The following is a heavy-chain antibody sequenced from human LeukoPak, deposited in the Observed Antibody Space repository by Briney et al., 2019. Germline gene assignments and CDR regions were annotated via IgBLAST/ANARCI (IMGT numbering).Heavy chain of an antibody. CDR2: ISSSSSTI. D-gene: IGHD4-17*01. V-gene: IGHV3-48*01. CDR1: GFTFSSYG. CDR3: AGYGEYWDWYFDL. J-gene: IGHJ2*01. Sequence: GGSLRLSCAASGFTFSSYGMTWVRQAPGKGLEWVSYISSSSSTIYYADSVKGRFTISRDNAKNSLYLQLNSLRAEDTAVYYCAGYGEYWDWYFDLWGRGTPVTVSP.